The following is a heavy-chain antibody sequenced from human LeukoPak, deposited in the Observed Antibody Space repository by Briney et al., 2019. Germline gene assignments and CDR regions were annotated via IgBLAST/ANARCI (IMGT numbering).Heavy chain of an antibody. J-gene: IGHJ4*02. CDR1: GVSVSSSSYY. CDR2: TYYSGST. CDR3: TRRRGGSSLFDY. V-gene: IGHV4-39*01. Sequence: PSETLSLTCTVSGVSVSSSSYYWYWIRQPPGKGLEWIGNTYYSGSTYYNPSLKSRVTISVDTSKNQFSLNLNSVTAADTAVYYCTRRRGGSSLFDYWGQGTLVTVSS. D-gene: IGHD6-13*01.